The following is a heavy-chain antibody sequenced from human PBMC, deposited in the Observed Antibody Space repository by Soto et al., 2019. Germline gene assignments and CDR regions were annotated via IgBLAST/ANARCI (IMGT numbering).Heavy chain of an antibody. V-gene: IGHV3-49*04. D-gene: IGHD6-19*01. Sequence: GGSLRLSCAGSGFTFGDYGMTWVRQAPGKGLEWVGFISNNSYGGTTEYAATVKGRLTIARDDSKSIAYLQMNSLTAKDTGVDYCARSPGYRNGWGRRSYYYHGMDVWGQGTTVTVSS. CDR1: GFTFGDYG. J-gene: IGHJ6*02. CDR2: ISNNSYGGTT. CDR3: ARSPGYRNGWGRRSYYYHGMDV.